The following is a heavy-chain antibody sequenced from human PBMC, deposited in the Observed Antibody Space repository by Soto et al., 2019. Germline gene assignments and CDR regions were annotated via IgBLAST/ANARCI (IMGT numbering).Heavy chain of an antibody. D-gene: IGHD3-22*01. CDR2: ISAYNGNT. CDR3: ARGGSGYYYNYYYGMDV. CDR1: GYTFTSYG. V-gene: IGHV1-18*01. J-gene: IGHJ6*02. Sequence: ASVKVSCKASGYTFTSYGISWGRQAPGQGLEWMGWISAYNGNTNYAQKLQGRVTMTTDTSTSTAYMELRRLRSDDTAVYYCARGGSGYYYNYYYGMDVWGQGTTVTVSS.